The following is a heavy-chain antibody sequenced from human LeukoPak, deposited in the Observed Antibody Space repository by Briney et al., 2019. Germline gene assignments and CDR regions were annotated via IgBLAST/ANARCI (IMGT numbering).Heavy chain of an antibody. CDR1: GYTFTGYY. Sequence: ASVKVSCKASGYTFTGYYIHWVRQAPGQGLEWMGWIHPNSGGANYAQKFQGRVTMTRNTSISTAYMELSSLRSEDTAVYYCARGAGYYYDSSGYLYWGQGTLVTVSS. CDR2: IHPNSGGA. V-gene: IGHV1-2*02. D-gene: IGHD3-22*01. CDR3: ARGAGYYYDSSGYLY. J-gene: IGHJ4*02.